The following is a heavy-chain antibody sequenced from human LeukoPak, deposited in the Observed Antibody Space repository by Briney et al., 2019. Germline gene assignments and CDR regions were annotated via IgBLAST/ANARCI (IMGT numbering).Heavy chain of an antibody. CDR3: AKVWRAHGDFHAFDV. J-gene: IGHJ3*01. CDR1: GFALSSHW. V-gene: IGHV3-7*01. CDR2: VNRDGSET. Sequence: GGPLRLSCAASGFALSSHWMTWVRQVPGRGPEWVANVNRDGSETYYLDSVKGRFTISKDTSNNMLYLQMSSLRPEDTAMYYCAKVWRAHGDFHAFDVWGQGTMVAVSP. D-gene: IGHD4-17*01.